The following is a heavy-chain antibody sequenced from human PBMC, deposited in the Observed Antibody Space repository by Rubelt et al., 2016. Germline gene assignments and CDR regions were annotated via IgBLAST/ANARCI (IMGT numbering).Heavy chain of an antibody. CDR3: ARGPGCTSTSCPYYFDY. D-gene: IGHD2-2*01. V-gene: IGHV1-8*01. J-gene: IGHJ4*02. Sequence: QVQLVQSGAEVKKPGASVKVSCKASGYTFTSYDINWVRQATGQGLEWMGWMNPNSGNTGYAQKFQGRVTMTRNTSISTAYMDLGSLGSEVAAEYYWARGPGCTSTSCPYYFDYWGQGTLVTVSS. CDR2: MNPNSGNT. CDR1: GYTFTSYD.